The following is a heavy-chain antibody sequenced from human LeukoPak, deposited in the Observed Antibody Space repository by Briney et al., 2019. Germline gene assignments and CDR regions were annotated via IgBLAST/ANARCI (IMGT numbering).Heavy chain of an antibody. CDR2: IYYSGST. V-gene: IGHV4-30-4*01. Sequence: SETLSLTCTVSGGSISSDDYYWSWIRQPPGKGLEWIGYIYYSGSTYYNPSLKSRVTISVDTSKNQFSLKLSSVTAADTAVYYCARGHSNDSGWLLRRAFDIWGQGTMVTVSS. J-gene: IGHJ3*02. D-gene: IGHD3-22*01. CDR3: ARGHSNDSGWLLRRAFDI. CDR1: GGSISSDDYY.